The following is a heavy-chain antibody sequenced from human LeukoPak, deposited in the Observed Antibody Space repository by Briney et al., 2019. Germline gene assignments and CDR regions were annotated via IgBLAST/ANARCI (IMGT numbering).Heavy chain of an antibody. D-gene: IGHD6-13*01. CDR3: AKASSSWRNTEKIDY. Sequence: QAGGSLRLSCAASGFTFSNYAMSWVRQAPGKGLEWVSAISGSDGSTNYADSVKGRFTISRDNSKNTLYLQMNSLRAEDTAVYYCAKASSSWRNTEKIDYWGQGTLVTVSS. V-gene: IGHV3-23*01. CDR1: GFTFSNYA. J-gene: IGHJ4*02. CDR2: ISGSDGST.